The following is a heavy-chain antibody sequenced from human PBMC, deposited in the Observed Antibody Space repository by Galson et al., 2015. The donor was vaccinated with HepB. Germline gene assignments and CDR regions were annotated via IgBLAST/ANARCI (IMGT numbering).Heavy chain of an antibody. CDR1: GFTFSNYA. CDR3: AKSTSDSPY. CDR2: ISGSVT. J-gene: IGHJ4*02. D-gene: IGHD1-1*01. V-gene: IGHV3-23*01. Sequence: SLRLSCAASGFTFSNYAMGWVRQAPGKGLEWVSAISGSVTYYAEYEKGRFTISRDISKNTLYMQMNSLRVEDTAVYYCAKSTSDSPYWGQGTLVTVSS.